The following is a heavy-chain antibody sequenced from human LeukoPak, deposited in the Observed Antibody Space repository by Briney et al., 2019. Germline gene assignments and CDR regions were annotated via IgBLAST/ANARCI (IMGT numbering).Heavy chain of an antibody. D-gene: IGHD3-10*01. CDR1: GFTFSSYW. J-gene: IGHJ5*02. CDR2: LNSDGSST. CDR3: ARVALSQGLDA. V-gene: IGHV3-74*01. Sequence: GGSLRLACAASGFTFSSYWMHWVRQAPGKGLVWVSRLNSDGSSTVYADSVKGRFTISRDNAENKLYLQMNSLRVEDTAVYYCARVALSQGLDAWGQGTLVTVSS.